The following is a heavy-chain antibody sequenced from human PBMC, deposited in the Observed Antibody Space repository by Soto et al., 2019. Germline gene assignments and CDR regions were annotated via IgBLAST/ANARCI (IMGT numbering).Heavy chain of an antibody. J-gene: IGHJ4*02. CDR2: ISSSSSTI. CDR3: ARDGDLWFGELLYDY. V-gene: IGHV3-48*02. Sequence: PGGSLRLSCAASGFTFSSYSMNWVRQAPGKGLEWVSYISSSSSTIYYADSVKGRFTISRDNAKDSLYLQMNSLRDEDTAVYYCARDGDLWFGELLYDYWGQGTLVTVSS. D-gene: IGHD3-10*01. CDR1: GFTFSSYS.